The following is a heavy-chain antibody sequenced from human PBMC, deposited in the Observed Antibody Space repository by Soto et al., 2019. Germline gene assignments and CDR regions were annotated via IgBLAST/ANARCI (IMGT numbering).Heavy chain of an antibody. Sequence: EVQLLESGGGLVQPGGSLRLSCAASGFTFSSYAMSWVRQAPGKVREWVSAISGSGGSTYYADSVKGRFTISRDNSKNTLYLQMNSLSAEDTAVYYCAKDTLVGATEHYDYWGQGTLVTVSS. J-gene: IGHJ4*02. CDR3: AKDTLVGATEHYDY. CDR2: ISGSGGST. V-gene: IGHV3-23*01. CDR1: GFTFSSYA. D-gene: IGHD1-26*01.